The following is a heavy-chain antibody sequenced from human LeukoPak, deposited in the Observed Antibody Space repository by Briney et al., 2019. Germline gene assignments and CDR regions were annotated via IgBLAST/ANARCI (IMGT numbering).Heavy chain of an antibody. D-gene: IGHD3-10*02. CDR3: AELGITMIGGV. J-gene: IGHJ6*04. CDR2: ISSSDSTI. V-gene: IGHV3-48*03. CDR1: GFSFSSYE. Sequence: GGSLRLSCAASGFSFSSYEMNWVRQAPGKGLERVSYISSSDSTIYYADSVKGRFTISRDNAKNSLYLQMDSLRGEDTAVYYCAELGITMIGGVWGKGTTVTISS.